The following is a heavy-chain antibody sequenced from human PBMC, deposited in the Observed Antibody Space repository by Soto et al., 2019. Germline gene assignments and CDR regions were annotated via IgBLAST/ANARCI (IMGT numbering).Heavy chain of an antibody. J-gene: IGHJ4*02. D-gene: IGHD2-15*01. CDR3: ARRGGRSFDY. CDR1: GGSISSYY. CDR2: IYYSGST. V-gene: IGHV4-59*08. Sequence: QVQLQESGPGLVKPSETLSLTCTVSGGSISSYYWSWIRQPPGKGLEWIGYIYYSGSTNYNPSLKSRVTISVDTSKNQFSLKLRSVTAADTAVYYCARRGGRSFDYWGQGTLVTVSS.